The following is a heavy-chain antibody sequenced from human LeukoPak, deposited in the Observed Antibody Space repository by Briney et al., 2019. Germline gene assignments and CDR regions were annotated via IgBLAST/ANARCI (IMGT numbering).Heavy chain of an antibody. CDR1: GFTFSSYG. CDR3: ARDVKVRDYYYYGMDV. V-gene: IGHV3-33*01. J-gene: IGHJ6*02. Sequence: GRSLRLSCAASGFTFSSYGMHWVRQAPGKGLEWVAVIWYDGSNKYYADSVKGRFTISRDNSKNTLYLQMNSLRAEDTAVYYCARDVKVRDYYYYGMDVWGQGTTVTVSS. CDR2: IWYDGSNK.